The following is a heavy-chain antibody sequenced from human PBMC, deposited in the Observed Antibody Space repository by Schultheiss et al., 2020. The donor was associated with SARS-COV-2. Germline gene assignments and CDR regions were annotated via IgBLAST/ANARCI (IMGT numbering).Heavy chain of an antibody. CDR3: ARGVRWELPADAFDI. CDR2: IKSKTDGGTT. V-gene: IGHV3-15*01. J-gene: IGHJ3*02. CDR1: GFTFSNAW. Sequence: GESLKISCAASGFTFSNAWMSWVRQAPGKGLEWVGRIKSKTDGGTTDYAAPVKGRFTISRDDSKNTLYLQMNSLRAEDTAVYYCARGVRWELPADAFDIWGQGTMVTVSS. D-gene: IGHD1-26*01.